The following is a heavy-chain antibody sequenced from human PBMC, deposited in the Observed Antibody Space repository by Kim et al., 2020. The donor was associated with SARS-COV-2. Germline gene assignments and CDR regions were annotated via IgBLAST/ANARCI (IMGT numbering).Heavy chain of an antibody. J-gene: IGHJ3*02. D-gene: IGHD3-16*01. V-gene: IGHV3-53*01. CDR1: GFTVSSNY. CDR2: IYSGGST. CDR3: SSTDFRVDYGIAFDI. Sequence: GGSLRLSCAASGFTVSSNYMSWVRQAPGKGLEWVSVIYSGGSTYYAASVKGRFTISRDNSKNTLYLQMNSLRAEDTAVYYCSSTDFRVDYGIAFDIWGQGTMVTVSS.